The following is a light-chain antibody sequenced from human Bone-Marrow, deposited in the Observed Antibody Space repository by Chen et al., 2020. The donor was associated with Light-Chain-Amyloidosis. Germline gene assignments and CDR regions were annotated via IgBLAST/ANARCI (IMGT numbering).Light chain of an antibody. J-gene: IGLJ3*02. CDR3: QVWDRSSDRPV. CDR1: NMRSTS. V-gene: IGLV3-21*02. CDR2: DGS. Sequence: SYVLTQPSSVSVAPGQTATNARGGNNMRSTSVHWYKQTPGQAPLLVGYDGSDRPSGNPERLSGTNSGNTATLTISRVEAGDEADYYSQVWDRSSDRPVFGGGTKLTVL.